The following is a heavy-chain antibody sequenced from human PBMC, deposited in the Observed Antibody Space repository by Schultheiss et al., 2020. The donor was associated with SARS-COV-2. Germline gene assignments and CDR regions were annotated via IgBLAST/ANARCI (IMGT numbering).Heavy chain of an antibody. Sequence: GGSLRLSCAASGFDLRVYAMTWVRQAPGKGLEWVSSFGGPGAGAHYADSVKGRFTVSKDNSKNALLLQMNSLRADDTALYYCAKDQLGYDWNDVPPYYFDYWGQGTLVTVSS. D-gene: IGHD1-1*01. CDR1: GFDLRVYA. CDR3: AKDQLGYDWNDVPPYYFDY. J-gene: IGHJ4*02. CDR2: FGGPGAGA. V-gene: IGHV3-23*01.